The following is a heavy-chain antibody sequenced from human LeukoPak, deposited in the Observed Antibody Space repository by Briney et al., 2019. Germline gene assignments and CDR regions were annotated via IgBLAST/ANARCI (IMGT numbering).Heavy chain of an antibody. D-gene: IGHD4-23*01. Sequence: SETLSLTCTVSGGSISSYYWSWIRQPPGKGLEWIGYIYYSGSTNYNPSLESRVTISVDTSKKQFSLRLNSVTAADTAVYYCARDGNGGNSWGWFDPWGQGTLVTVSS. CDR1: GGSISSYY. J-gene: IGHJ5*02. CDR3: ARDGNGGNSWGWFDP. V-gene: IGHV4-59*01. CDR2: IYYSGST.